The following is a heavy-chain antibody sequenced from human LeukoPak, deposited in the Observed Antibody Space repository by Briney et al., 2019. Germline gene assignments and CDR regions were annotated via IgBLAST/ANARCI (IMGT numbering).Heavy chain of an antibody. CDR1: GFTFSSYS. CDR2: ISGSGGAT. Sequence: GGSLRLSCAASGFTFSSYSMNWVRQAPGKGLEWVSAISGSGGATYYAVPVKGRFTVSRDSSKNTLYLQMDSLRAEDTAVYYCAKASEGARRPGSYFDYWGQGILVTVSS. CDR3: AKASEGARRPGSYFDY. V-gene: IGHV3-23*01. J-gene: IGHJ4*02. D-gene: IGHD1-26*01.